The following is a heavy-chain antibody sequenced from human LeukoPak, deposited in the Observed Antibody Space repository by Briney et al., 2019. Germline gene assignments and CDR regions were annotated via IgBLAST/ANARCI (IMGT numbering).Heavy chain of an antibody. CDR2: IKSKTNGGTT. D-gene: IGHD3-22*01. CDR1: GFTFSNAW. Sequence: RGSLRLSCAASGFTFSNAWMSWVRQAPGKGLEWVGRIKSKTNGGTTDYAAPVKGRFTISRDDSKNTLYLQMNSLKTEDTAVYYCTGDTSGYCSIIDYWGQGTLVSFST. CDR3: TGDTSGYCSIIDY. J-gene: IGHJ4*02. V-gene: IGHV3-15*01.